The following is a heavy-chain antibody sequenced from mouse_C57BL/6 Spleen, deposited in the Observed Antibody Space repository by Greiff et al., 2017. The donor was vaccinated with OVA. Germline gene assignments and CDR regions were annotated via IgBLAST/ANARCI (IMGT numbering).Heavy chain of an antibody. J-gene: IGHJ2*01. V-gene: IGHV1-64*01. Sequence: VQLQQPGAELVKPGASVKLSCKASGYTFTSYWMHWVKQRPGQGLEWIGMIHPNSGSTNYNEKFKSKATLTADKSSSTAYMQLSSLTSEDSAVYYCARSAMRYSNHKDYLDYWGQGTTLTVSS. D-gene: IGHD2-5*01. CDR2: IHPNSGST. CDR3: ARSAMRYSNHKDYLDY. CDR1: GYTFTSYW.